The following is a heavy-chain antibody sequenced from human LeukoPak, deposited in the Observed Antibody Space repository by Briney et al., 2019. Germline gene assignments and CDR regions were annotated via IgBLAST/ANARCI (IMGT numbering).Heavy chain of an antibody. J-gene: IGHJ4*02. CDR1: GYSFTSYW. CDR3: ARLGLIAAAGPSASDY. V-gene: IGHV5-51*01. D-gene: IGHD6-13*01. Sequence: GESLKISCKGSGYSFTSYWIGWVRQMPGKGLEWMVIIYPGDSDTRYSPSFQGKVPISADKSISTAYLQWSSLKASDTAMYYCARLGLIAAAGPSASDYWGQGTLVTVSS. CDR2: IYPGDSDT.